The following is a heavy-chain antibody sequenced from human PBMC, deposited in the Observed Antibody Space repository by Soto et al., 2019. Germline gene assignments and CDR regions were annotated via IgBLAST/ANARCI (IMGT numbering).Heavy chain of an antibody. CDR3: AREMVVAAHLDY. Sequence: SVKVSCKASGGTFSSYTISWVRQAPGQGLEWMGRIIPILGIANYAQKFQGRVTITADKSTSTAYMELSSLRSEDTAVYYCAREMVVAAHLDYWGQGTLVTVSS. D-gene: IGHD1-26*01. V-gene: IGHV1-69*04. CDR2: IIPILGIA. CDR1: GGTFSSYT. J-gene: IGHJ4*02.